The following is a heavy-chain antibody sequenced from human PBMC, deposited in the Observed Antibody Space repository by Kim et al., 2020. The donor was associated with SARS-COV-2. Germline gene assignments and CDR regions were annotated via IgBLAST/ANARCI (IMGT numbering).Heavy chain of an antibody. D-gene: IGHD6-19*01. CDR1: GYTLTELS. V-gene: IGHV1-24*01. J-gene: IGHJ6*02. CDR3: ATPGWLTSRAYYYYGMDV. CDR2: FDPEDGET. Sequence: ASVKVSCKVSGYTLTELSMHWVRQAPGKGLEWMGGFDPEDGETIYAQKFQGRVTMTEDTSTDTAYMELSSLRSEDTAVYYCATPGWLTSRAYYYYGMDVWGQGTTVTVSS.